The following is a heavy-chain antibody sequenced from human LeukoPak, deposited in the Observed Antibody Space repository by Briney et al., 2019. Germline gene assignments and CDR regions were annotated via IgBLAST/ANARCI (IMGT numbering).Heavy chain of an antibody. D-gene: IGHD5-24*01. CDR2: VDANGRTT. Sequence: PGGSLRLSCSASGFTVTHYAMHWVRQAPRKGLEYVSAVDANGRTTYYADSVKGRFTISRDDSKNTLYLHMSSLRPEDTAIYYCYCRDDLPAWGQGTLVTISS. J-gene: IGHJ5*02. CDR3: YCRDDLPA. V-gene: IGHV3-64D*06. CDR1: GFTVTHYA.